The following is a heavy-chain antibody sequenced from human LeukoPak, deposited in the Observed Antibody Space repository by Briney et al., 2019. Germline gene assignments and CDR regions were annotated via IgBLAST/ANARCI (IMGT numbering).Heavy chain of an antibody. CDR1: GGSISRYY. CDR2: IHYSGIT. Sequence: PSETLSLTCTVSGGSISRYYWSWIRQPPGKGLEWIGYIHYSGITNYNPSLKSRVTISVDTSKNQFSLKLSSVTDADTAMYYCARDYQMNGTYSYYFYCWGQGTLVTASS. V-gene: IGHV4-59*01. D-gene: IGHD1-26*01. CDR3: ARDYQMNGTYSYYFYC. J-gene: IGHJ4*02.